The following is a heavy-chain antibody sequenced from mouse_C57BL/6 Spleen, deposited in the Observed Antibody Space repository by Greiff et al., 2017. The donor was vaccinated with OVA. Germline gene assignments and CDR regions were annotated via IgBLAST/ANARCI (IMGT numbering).Heavy chain of an antibody. CDR2: INYDGSST. CDR1: GFTFSDYY. J-gene: IGHJ1*03. CDR3: ARAYGSSYGYFDV. V-gene: IGHV5-16*01. Sequence: DVKLVESEGGLVQPGSSMKLSCTASGFTFSDYYMAWVRQVPEKGLEWVANINYDGSSTYYLDSLKSRFIISRDNAKNILYLQMSSLKSEDTATYYCARAYGSSYGYFDVWAQGPRSPSPQ. D-gene: IGHD1-1*01.